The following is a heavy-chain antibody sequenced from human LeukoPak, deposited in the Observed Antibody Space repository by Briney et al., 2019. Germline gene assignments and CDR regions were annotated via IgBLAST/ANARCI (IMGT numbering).Heavy chain of an antibody. CDR2: IYYSGST. J-gene: IGHJ4*02. D-gene: IGHD4-17*01. V-gene: IGHV4-39*07. CDR3: ARGLDYGDQTSDY. CDR1: GGSISSSSYY. Sequence: SETLSLTCTVSGGSISSSSYYWGWIRQPPGKGLEWIGSIYYSGSTYYNPSLKSRVTISVDTSKNQFSLKLSSVTAADTAVYYCARGLDYGDQTSDYWGQGTLVTVSS.